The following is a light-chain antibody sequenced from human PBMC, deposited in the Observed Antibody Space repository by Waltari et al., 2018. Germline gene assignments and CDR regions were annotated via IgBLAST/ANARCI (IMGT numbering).Light chain of an antibody. Sequence: SSELTQGPAVSVALGQTVKITCQGDSLRTSYASWYQLKPGKAPVLVLFGKEKRPSGIPDRFPGDSSGTAASLTITGAQAEDEADYYCHSRNGRNNEVVFGGGTKLTVL. J-gene: IGLJ3*02. V-gene: IGLV3-19*01. CDR2: GKE. CDR1: SLRTSY. CDR3: HSRNGRNNEVV.